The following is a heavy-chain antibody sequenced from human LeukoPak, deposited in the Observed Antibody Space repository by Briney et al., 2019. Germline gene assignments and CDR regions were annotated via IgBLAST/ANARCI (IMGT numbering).Heavy chain of an antibody. V-gene: IGHV4-39*01. CDR2: IYYSGST. Sequence: SETLSLTCTVSGGSISSSSYYWGWIRQPPGKGLEWIGSIYYSGSTYYNPSLKSRVTISVDTSKNQFSLKLSSVTAADTAVYYCARLEAYSSSSGGRFDPWGQGTLVSVSS. CDR3: ARLEAYSSSSGGRFDP. D-gene: IGHD6-6*01. CDR1: GGSISSSSYY. J-gene: IGHJ5*02.